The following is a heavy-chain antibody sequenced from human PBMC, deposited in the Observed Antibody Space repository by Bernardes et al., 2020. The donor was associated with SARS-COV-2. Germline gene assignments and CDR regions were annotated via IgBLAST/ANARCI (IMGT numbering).Heavy chain of an antibody. J-gene: IGHJ4*02. D-gene: IGHD3-22*01. V-gene: IGHV3-23*01. CDR2: ISGSGGST. CDR3: AKVVRRYYDSSGYYY. Sequence: GWSLRLSCAASGFTFSSYAMSWVRQAPGKGLEWVSAISGSGGSTYYADSVKGRFTISRDNSKNTLYLQMNSLRAEDTAVYYCAKVVRRYYDSSGYYYWGQGTLVTVSS. CDR1: GFTFSSYA.